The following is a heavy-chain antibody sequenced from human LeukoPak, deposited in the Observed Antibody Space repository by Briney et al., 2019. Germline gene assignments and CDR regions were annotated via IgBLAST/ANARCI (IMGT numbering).Heavy chain of an antibody. J-gene: IGHJ4*02. CDR1: GFTFSSYA. V-gene: IGHV3-23*01. Sequence: GGSLRLSCAASGFTFSSYAMSWVRQAPGKGLEWVSAISGSGGSTYYADSVKGRFTISRDNSKNTLYLQMNSLRAEDTAVYYCAKDPPRYYYDSSGYYLGYWGQGTLVTVSS. CDR2: ISGSGGST. CDR3: AKDPPRYYYDSSGYYLGY. D-gene: IGHD3-22*01.